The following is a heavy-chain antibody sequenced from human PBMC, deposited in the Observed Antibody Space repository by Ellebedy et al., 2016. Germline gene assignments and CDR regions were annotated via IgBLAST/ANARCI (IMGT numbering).Heavy chain of an antibody. CDR3: AREWVYYYYMDV. J-gene: IGHJ6*03. Sequence: LRLSXAVSGGSISSGGYSWSWIRQPPGKGLEWIGYIYHSGSTYYNPSLKSRVTISVDRSKNQFSLKLSSVTAADTAVYYCAREWVYYYYMDVWGKGTTVTVSS. D-gene: IGHD1-26*01. CDR1: GGSISSGGYS. CDR2: IYHSGST. V-gene: IGHV4-30-2*01.